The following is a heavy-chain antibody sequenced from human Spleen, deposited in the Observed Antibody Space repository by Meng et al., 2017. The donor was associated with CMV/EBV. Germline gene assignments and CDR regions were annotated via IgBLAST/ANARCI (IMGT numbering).Heavy chain of an antibody. J-gene: IGHJ4*02. Sequence: GGSLRLSCAASGFTFSRYWMHWVRQAPGKGLVWVSRVKSDGSSKSCADSVKGRFTISRDNSKNTLYLQMDRLRAEDTAVYYCVKNLNADYWGQGTLVTVSS. CDR2: VKSDGSSK. CDR3: VKNLNADY. CDR1: GFTFSRYW. V-gene: IGHV3-74*01.